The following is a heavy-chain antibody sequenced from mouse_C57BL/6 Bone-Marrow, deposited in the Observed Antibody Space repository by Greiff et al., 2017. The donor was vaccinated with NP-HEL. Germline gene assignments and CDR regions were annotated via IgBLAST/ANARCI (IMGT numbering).Heavy chain of an antibody. Sequence: VQLQQSGAELVRPGASVTLSCKASGYTFTDYEMHWVKQTPVHGLEWIGAIDPETGGTAYNQKFKGKAILTADKSSSTAYIVLRSLTSEDSAVYYGTRSSMGGGFAYWGQGTLVTVSA. D-gene: IGHD2-10*02. CDR2: IDPETGGT. J-gene: IGHJ3*01. V-gene: IGHV1-15*01. CDR1: GYTFTDYE. CDR3: TRSSMGGGFAY.